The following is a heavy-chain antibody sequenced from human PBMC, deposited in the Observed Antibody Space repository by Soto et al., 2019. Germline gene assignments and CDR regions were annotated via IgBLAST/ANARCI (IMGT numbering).Heavy chain of an antibody. D-gene: IGHD6-13*01. J-gene: IGHJ5*02. CDR1: GGSFRNYY. CDR3: TRAERFPRSWFDP. Sequence: QVELQQWGAGLLKPSETLSLTCGVYGGSFRNYYWIWVRQPPGKGLEWIGEVNHSGEATYNPSLQSRITISLDTSNNQFSLKMTSVTAADTAMYFGTRAERFPRSWFDPWGQGTQVTVSS. V-gene: IGHV4-34*02. CDR2: VNHSGEA.